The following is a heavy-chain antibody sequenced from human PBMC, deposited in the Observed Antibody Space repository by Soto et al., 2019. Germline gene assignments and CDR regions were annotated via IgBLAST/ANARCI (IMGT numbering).Heavy chain of an antibody. Sequence: GASVKVSCKASGYTFTGYYMHWVRQAPGQGLEWMGWINPNSGGTNYAQKFQGRVTMTRDTSISTAYMELSRLRSDDTAVYYCARDLVAGPWYFDYWGQGTLVTVSS. D-gene: IGHD6-13*01. CDR3: ARDLVAGPWYFDY. V-gene: IGHV1-2*02. J-gene: IGHJ4*02. CDR1: GYTFTGYY. CDR2: INPNSGGT.